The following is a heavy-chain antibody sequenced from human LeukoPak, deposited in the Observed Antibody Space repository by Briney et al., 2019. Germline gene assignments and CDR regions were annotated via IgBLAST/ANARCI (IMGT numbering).Heavy chain of an antibody. D-gene: IGHD4-17*01. CDR3: ASSPRATTVTT. V-gene: IGHV4-39*07. CDR1: GGSISSTSYY. CDR2: IFYSGST. Sequence: PSETLSLTCTVSGGSISSTSYYWGWIRQPPGKGLEWIGNIFYSGSTYYNPSLKSRVTISVDTSKNQFSLKLSSVTAADTAVYYCASSPRATTVTTWGQGTLVTVSS. J-gene: IGHJ5*02.